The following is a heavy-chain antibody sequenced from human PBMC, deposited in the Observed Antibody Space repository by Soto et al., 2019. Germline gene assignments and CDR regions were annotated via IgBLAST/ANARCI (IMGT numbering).Heavy chain of an antibody. V-gene: IGHV1-69*01. CDR2: IIPIFGIT. CDR3: ARDPRSITGTTSSEDFQF. Sequence: QAHLMQSGAEVKKPGSSVKVSCKASGGTFSGYAISWVRQRPGRGLEWMGGIIPIFGITTYAEKFQGGITLAADESTGTAFMDLRSLISEDTAVYYCARDPRSITGTTSSEDFQFWGPGTLVSVSS. CDR1: GGTFSGYA. D-gene: IGHD1-20*01. J-gene: IGHJ1*01.